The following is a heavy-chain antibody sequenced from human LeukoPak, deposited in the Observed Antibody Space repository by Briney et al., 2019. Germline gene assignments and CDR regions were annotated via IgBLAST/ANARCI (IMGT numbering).Heavy chain of an antibody. D-gene: IGHD3-22*01. J-gene: IGHJ4*02. Sequence: GGSLRLSCTASGFTLSSYGMHWLRQAPGKGLEWVTFIRYDGTSKYYVDSVKGRFTISRENSKNTLYLQMNSLRAEDTAVYYCAKDSPPRRPFFVVVVDFFDYWGQGTLVTVSS. CDR3: AKDSPPRRPFFVVVVDFFDY. CDR1: GFTLSSYG. V-gene: IGHV3-30*02. CDR2: IRYDGTSK.